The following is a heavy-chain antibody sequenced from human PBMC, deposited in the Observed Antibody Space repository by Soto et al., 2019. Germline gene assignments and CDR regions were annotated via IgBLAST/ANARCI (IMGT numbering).Heavy chain of an antibody. Sequence: GGSLRLSCAASGFTFSSYAMSWVRQAPGKGLEWVSAISGSGGSTYYADSVKGRFTISRDNSKNTLYLQMNSLRAEDTAVYYCAKAAKLYSGYDCVFDYWGQGTLVTVSS. J-gene: IGHJ4*02. CDR3: AKAAKLYSGYDCVFDY. V-gene: IGHV3-23*01. CDR1: GFTFSSYA. D-gene: IGHD5-12*01. CDR2: ISGSGGST.